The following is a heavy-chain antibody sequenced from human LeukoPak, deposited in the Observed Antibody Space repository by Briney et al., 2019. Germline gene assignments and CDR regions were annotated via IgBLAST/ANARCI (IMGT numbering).Heavy chain of an antibody. CDR1: GFTVSSNY. D-gene: IGHD4-17*01. CDR3: ARDPLTTVTTFAFDI. V-gene: IGHV3-66*01. Sequence: SGGSLRLSCAASGFTVSSNYMSWVRQAPGKGLEWVSVIYSGGSTYYADSVKGRFTISRDNAKNSLYLQMNSLRDEDTAVYYCARDPLTTVTTFAFDIWGQGTMVTVSS. J-gene: IGHJ3*02. CDR2: IYSGGST.